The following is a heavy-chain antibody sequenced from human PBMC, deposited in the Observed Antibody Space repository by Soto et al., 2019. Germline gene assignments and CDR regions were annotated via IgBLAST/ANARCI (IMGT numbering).Heavy chain of an antibody. J-gene: IGHJ4*02. D-gene: IGHD3-22*01. CDR1: GFTFSSYS. CDR3: AREIYDSSGYYAPFDY. Sequence: PGGSLRLSCAASGFTFSSYSMNWVRQAPGKGLEWVSYISSSSSTIYYADSVKGRFTISRDNAKNSLYLQMNSLRAEDTAVYYCAREIYDSSGYYAPFDYWGQGTRVTVSS. V-gene: IGHV3-48*01. CDR2: ISSSSSTI.